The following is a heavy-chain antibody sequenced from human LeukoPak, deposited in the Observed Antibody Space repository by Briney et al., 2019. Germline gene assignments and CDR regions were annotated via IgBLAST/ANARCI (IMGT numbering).Heavy chain of an antibody. CDR1: GFTFSSYW. CDR3: ARLRPFWSSYVGNWFDP. J-gene: IGHJ5*02. V-gene: IGHV3-74*01. D-gene: IGHD3-3*01. CDR2: INSDGSST. Sequence: GSLRLSCAASGFTFSSYWMHWVRQAPGKGLVWVSRINSDGSSTSYADSVKGRFTISRDNAKNTLYLQMNSLRAEDTAVYYCARLRPFWSSYVGNWFDPWGQGTLVTVSS.